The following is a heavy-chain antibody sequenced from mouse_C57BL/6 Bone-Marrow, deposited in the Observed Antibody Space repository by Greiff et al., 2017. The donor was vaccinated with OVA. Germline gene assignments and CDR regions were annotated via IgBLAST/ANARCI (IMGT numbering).Heavy chain of an antibody. D-gene: IGHD4-1*01. CDR2: ISSGSSTI. J-gene: IGHJ2*01. CDR3: AKGTGTCFDY. Sequence: EVHLVESGGGLVKPGGSLKLSCAASGFTFSDYGMHWVRQAPEKGLEWVAYISSGSSTIYYADTVKGRFTISRDNAKNTLFLQMTSLRSEDTAMYYCAKGTGTCFDYWGQGTTLTVSS. V-gene: IGHV5-17*01. CDR1: GFTFSDYG.